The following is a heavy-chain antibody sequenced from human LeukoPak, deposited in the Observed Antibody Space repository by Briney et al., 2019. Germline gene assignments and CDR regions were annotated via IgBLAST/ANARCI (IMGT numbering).Heavy chain of an antibody. CDR2: ISNDGSNK. J-gene: IGHJ5*02. V-gene: IGHV3-30*03. Sequence: PGGSLRLSCAASGFTFRNYGMHWVRQAPGKGLEWAAIISNDGSNKYYADSVKGRFTISRDNAQNSLYLQMNSLKAEDTAVYYCARGTRFLEWLSPNPRGQGTPVTVSS. CDR1: GFTFRNYG. CDR3: ARGTRFLEWLSPNP. D-gene: IGHD3-3*01.